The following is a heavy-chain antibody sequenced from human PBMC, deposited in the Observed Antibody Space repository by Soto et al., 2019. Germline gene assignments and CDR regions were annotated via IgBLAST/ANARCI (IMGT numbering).Heavy chain of an antibody. D-gene: IGHD3-3*01. Sequence: ASVKVSCKASGYTFTIYGISCVLQSPLQGLEWMGWISAYNGNTNYAQKLQGRVTMTTDTSTSTAYMELRSLRSDDTAVYYCARVNDFWSGSNWFDPWGQGTLVTVSS. CDR3: ARVNDFWSGSNWFDP. CDR1: GYTFTIYG. CDR2: ISAYNGNT. V-gene: IGHV1-18*01. J-gene: IGHJ5*02.